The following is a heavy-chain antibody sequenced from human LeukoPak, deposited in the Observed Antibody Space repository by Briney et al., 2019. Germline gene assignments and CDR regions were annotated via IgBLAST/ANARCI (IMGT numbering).Heavy chain of an antibody. CDR1: GFTFASYG. CDR3: TRNQGYCTGGGCYIDH. J-gene: IGHJ4*02. CDR2: IRYDGTNK. Sequence: GGSLRLSCAASGFTFASYGMHWVRHAPGRGLEWVALIRYDGTNKYYTDSVKGRFTISKDNSKNTLYLQMNSLRAEDTAVYYCTRNQGYCTGGGCYIDHWGQGTLVTVSS. V-gene: IGHV3-30*02. D-gene: IGHD2-8*02.